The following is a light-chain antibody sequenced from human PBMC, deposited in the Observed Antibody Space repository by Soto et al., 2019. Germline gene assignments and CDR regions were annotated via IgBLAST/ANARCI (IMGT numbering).Light chain of an antibody. V-gene: IGKV1-5*01. CDR3: QQYNSYWT. Sequence: DIQMTQSPSTLSASVGDRVTITCRASLSISSWLAWYQQKPGKAPKLLIYDASSLESRLPSRFSGSGAGTEFTLSISSLQPDDFATDYCQQYNSYWTFGQGTKVEIK. J-gene: IGKJ1*01. CDR2: DAS. CDR1: LSISSW.